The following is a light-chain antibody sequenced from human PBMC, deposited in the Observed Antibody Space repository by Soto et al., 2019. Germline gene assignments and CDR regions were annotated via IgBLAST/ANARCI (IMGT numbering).Light chain of an antibody. J-gene: IGKJ5*01. Sequence: EIGSTQSPATLSVCAWERGXLSXRASQSVSKNLAWYQQKPGQAPRLLIYGASTRATGTPARFSGSGSGTEFTLTISSLQSEDFALYYCQQYNKWPLITFGQGTRLEIK. V-gene: IGKV3D-15*01. CDR1: QSVSKN. CDR2: GAS. CDR3: QQYNKWPLIT.